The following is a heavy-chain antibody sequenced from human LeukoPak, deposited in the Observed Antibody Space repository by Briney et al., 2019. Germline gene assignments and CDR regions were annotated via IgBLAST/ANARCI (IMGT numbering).Heavy chain of an antibody. Sequence: PSETLSLTCTVSGGSISSSSYYWGWIRQPPGKGLEWIGSIYYSGSTYYNPSLKSRVTVSVDTSKNQFSLKLSSVTAADTAVYYCARTGQGGDSSGYRSGAASYYMDVWGKGTTVTVSS. D-gene: IGHD3-22*01. CDR1: GGSISSSSYY. J-gene: IGHJ6*03. CDR3: ARTGQGGDSSGYRSGAASYYMDV. CDR2: IYYSGST. V-gene: IGHV4-39*07.